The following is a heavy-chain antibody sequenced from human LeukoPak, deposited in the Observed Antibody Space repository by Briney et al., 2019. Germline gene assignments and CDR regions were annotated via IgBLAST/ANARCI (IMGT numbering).Heavy chain of an antibody. Sequence: GGSLRLSCAASGFTFSSYSMNWVRQAPGKGLEWVSYISSSSSTIYYADSVKGRFTISRDNSKNTLYLQMNSLRAEDTAVYYCARDYDFWSGSSGYFDYWGQGTLVTVSS. CDR2: ISSSSSTI. D-gene: IGHD3-3*01. V-gene: IGHV3-48*01. J-gene: IGHJ4*02. CDR3: ARDYDFWSGSSGYFDY. CDR1: GFTFSSYS.